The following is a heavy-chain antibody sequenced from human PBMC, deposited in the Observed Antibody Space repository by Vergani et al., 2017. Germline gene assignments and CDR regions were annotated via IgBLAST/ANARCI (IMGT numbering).Heavy chain of an antibody. V-gene: IGHV4-59*12. D-gene: IGHD6-13*01. J-gene: IGHJ4*02. CDR3: ARDLGGIAAAVNSPFDY. CDR1: GGSISSYY. CDR2: IYYSGST. Sequence: QVQLQESGPGLVKPSETLSLTCTVSGGSISSYYWSWIRQPPGKGLEWIGYIYYSGSTYYNPSLKSRVTISVDTSKNQFSLKLSSVTAADTAVYYCARDLGGIAAAVNSPFDYWGQGTLVTVSS.